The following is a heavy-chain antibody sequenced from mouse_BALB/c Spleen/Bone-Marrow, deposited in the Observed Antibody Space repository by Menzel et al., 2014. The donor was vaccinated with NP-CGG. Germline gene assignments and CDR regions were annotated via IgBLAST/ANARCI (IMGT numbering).Heavy chain of an antibody. D-gene: IGHD2-4*01. CDR3: ARGGDDFSLDY. Sequence: QVQLQQPGTELVMPGASGKMSCKASGYAFTDRWIHWVKQRPGQGLEWIGAIDTSDSYTNYNQKFKGKATLTVDESSSTAYIHLSSLTSEDSAVYYCARGGDDFSLDYWGQRTSVTVSS. J-gene: IGHJ4*01. CDR2: IDTSDSYT. V-gene: IGHV1-69*01. CDR1: GYAFTDRW.